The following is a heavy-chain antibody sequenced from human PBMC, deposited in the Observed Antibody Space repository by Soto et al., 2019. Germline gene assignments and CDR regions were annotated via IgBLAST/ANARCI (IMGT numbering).Heavy chain of an antibody. Sequence: PSETLSLTFTVSGGSISRGGYYWSWVRQHPGKGLEWIGYIYYSGSTYYNPSLKSRVTISVDTSKNQFSLKLSSVTAADTAVYYCARKWRKAFDYWGQGTLVTVSS. D-gene: IGHD5-12*01. CDR2: IYYSGST. CDR3: ARKWRKAFDY. J-gene: IGHJ4*02. V-gene: IGHV4-31*03. CDR1: GGSISRGGYY.